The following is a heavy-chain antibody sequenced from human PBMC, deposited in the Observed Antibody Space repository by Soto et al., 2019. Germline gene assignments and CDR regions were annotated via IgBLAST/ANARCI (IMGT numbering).Heavy chain of an antibody. V-gene: IGHV4-30-4*02. Sequence: SETLSLPCTVSGGSISSGDYYWSWIRQPPGKGLEWIGYIYYSGSSYYNPSLKGRVTISVDTSKNQFSLKLSSVTAADTAVYDWAHYSSGRAFDIWGQGTMVTVSS. CDR2: IYYSGSS. J-gene: IGHJ3*02. CDR3: AHYSSGRAFDI. CDR1: GGSISSGDYY. D-gene: IGHD6-19*01.